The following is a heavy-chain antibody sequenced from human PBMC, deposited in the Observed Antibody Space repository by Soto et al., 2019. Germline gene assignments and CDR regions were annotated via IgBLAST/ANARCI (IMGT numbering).Heavy chain of an antibody. CDR3: ARELRITMVRGVRYAFDI. V-gene: IGHV3-20*04. Sequence: GGSLRLSCAASGFTFSSYSMSWVRQAPGKGLEWVSGINWNGGSTGYADSVKGRFTISRDNAKNSLYLQMNSLRAEDTALYYCARELRITMVRGVRYAFDIWGQGTMVTVSS. D-gene: IGHD3-10*01. CDR1: GFTFSSYS. J-gene: IGHJ3*02. CDR2: INWNGGST.